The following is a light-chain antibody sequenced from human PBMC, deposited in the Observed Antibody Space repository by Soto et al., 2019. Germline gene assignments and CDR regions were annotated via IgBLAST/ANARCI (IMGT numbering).Light chain of an antibody. CDR3: QQYNYWPRGT. J-gene: IGKJ1*01. CDR1: QSVSGN. CDR2: GAS. V-gene: IGKV3-15*01. Sequence: EIVMTQSPATLSVSPGERATLSCRASQSVSGNLAWYQQKPGQAPTLLVYGASTRATGVPARFRGSGSCTEFTFPISSLQSEDFAVYYCQQYNYWPRGTLGQGTKVDIK.